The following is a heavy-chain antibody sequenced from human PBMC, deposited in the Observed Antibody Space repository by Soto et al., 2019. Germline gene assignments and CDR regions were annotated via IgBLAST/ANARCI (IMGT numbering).Heavy chain of an antibody. CDR2: VYYTGST. CDR1: GGYIFDNN. J-gene: IGHJ4*02. V-gene: IGHV4-59*01. Sequence: SETLSVTCTVAGGYIFDNNWAWIRQPPGKGLEWIGYVYYTGSTSYNPSLRSRVNISVETSKNQFSLKLASVTAADTAEYFCAREVPSTVTSYFDSWGQGTLVTVSS. D-gene: IGHD4-17*01. CDR3: AREVPSTVTSYFDS.